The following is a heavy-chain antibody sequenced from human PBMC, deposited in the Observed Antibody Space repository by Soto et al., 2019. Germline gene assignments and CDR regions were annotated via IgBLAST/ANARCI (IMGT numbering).Heavy chain of an antibody. D-gene: IGHD1-26*01. CDR2: INHSGST. Sequence: PSETLSLTCAVYGGSFSGYYWSWIRQPPGKGLEWIGEINHSGSTNYNPSLKSRVTISVDTSKNQFSLKLSSVTAADTAVYYCARHPLEGASWEYFDYWGQGTLVTVSS. CDR1: GGSFSGYY. CDR3: ARHPLEGASWEYFDY. J-gene: IGHJ4*02. V-gene: IGHV4-34*01.